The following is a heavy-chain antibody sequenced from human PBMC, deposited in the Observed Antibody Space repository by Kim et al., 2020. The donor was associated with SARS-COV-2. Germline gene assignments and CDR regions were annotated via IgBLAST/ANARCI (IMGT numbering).Heavy chain of an antibody. D-gene: IGHD1-26*01. V-gene: IGHV4-39*01. J-gene: IGHJ4*01. CDR3: ARLLRGSYSYPYFDY. Sequence: SETLSLTCTVSGGSISSSSYYWGWIRQPPGKGLEWIGSIYYSGSTYYNPSLKSRVTISVDTSKNQFSLKLSSVTAADTAVYYCARLLRGSYSYPYFDYWG. CDR1: GGSISSSSYY. CDR2: IYYSGST.